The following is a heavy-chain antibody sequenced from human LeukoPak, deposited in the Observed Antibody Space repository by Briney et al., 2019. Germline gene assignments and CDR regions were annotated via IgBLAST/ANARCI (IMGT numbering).Heavy chain of an antibody. D-gene: IGHD6-13*01. V-gene: IGHV2-5*01. CDR2: IYWNYEK. CDR1: GFSLSTTGVGVG. CDR3: AHTVRASAGLIDY. Sequence: SGPTLVNPTQTLTLTCTFSGFSLSTTGVGVGVGWIRQPPGKALEGLSLIYWNYEKHYSPSLKTRPTITKDTSKNQVVLTMTNMDPVDTATYSCAHTVRASAGLIDYWGQGTLVTVSS. J-gene: IGHJ4*02.